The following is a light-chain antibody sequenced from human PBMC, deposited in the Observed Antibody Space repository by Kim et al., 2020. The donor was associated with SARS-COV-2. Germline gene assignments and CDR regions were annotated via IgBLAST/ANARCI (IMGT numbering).Light chain of an antibody. V-gene: IGLV2-14*01. J-gene: IGLJ1*01. Sequence: QSALTQPASVSGSPGQSITISCTGTSSDVGAYKYVSWYQQHPGKAPELMIFDVSERPSGISNRFSGSKSGNTASLTISGLQAEDEADYYRSSYARSSSYVFGTGTKVTVL. CDR2: DVS. CDR1: SSDVGAYKY. CDR3: SSYARSSSYV.